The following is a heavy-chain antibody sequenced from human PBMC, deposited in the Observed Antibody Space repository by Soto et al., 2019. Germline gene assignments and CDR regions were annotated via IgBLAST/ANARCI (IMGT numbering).Heavy chain of an antibody. J-gene: IGHJ6*03. CDR2: INAGNGNT. Sequence: QVQLVQSGAEVKKPGASVKVSCKASGYTFTSYAMHWVRQAPGQRLEWMGWINAGNGNTKYSQKFQGRVTITRDTPASTAYMELSSLRSEDTAVYYCARGLTEYYDFWSGYYKGYMDVWGKGTTVTVSS. V-gene: IGHV1-3*01. CDR3: ARGLTEYYDFWSGYYKGYMDV. CDR1: GYTFTSYA. D-gene: IGHD3-3*01.